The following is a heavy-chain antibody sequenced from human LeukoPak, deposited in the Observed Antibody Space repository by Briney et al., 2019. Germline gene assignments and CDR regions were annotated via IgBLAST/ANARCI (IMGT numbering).Heavy chain of an antibody. V-gene: IGHV1-69*13. CDR3: ARLVRGAPNWFDP. CDR2: IIPIFGTA. CDR1: GGTFSSYA. D-gene: IGHD3-10*01. J-gene: IGHJ5*02. Sequence: ALVKVSCKASGGTFSSYAISWVRQAPGQGLEWMGGIIPIFGTANYAQKFQGRVTITADESTSTAYMELSSLRSEDTAVYYCARLVRGAPNWFDPWGQGTLVTVSS.